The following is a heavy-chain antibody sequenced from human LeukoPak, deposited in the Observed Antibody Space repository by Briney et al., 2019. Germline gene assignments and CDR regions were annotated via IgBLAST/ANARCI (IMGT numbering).Heavy chain of an antibody. D-gene: IGHD6-6*01. J-gene: IGHJ4*02. CDR2: ISAYNGET. V-gene: IGHV1-18*01. CDR1: GYTFTSYG. Sequence: GASVKVSCKASGYTFTSYGISWVRQAPGQGLEWLGWISAYNGETAYAQKFQGRVTVTTDTSTSTAYMELRSLRSDDTAVYYCARDRARYSSSSDYWGQGTLVTVSS. CDR3: ARDRARYSSSSDY.